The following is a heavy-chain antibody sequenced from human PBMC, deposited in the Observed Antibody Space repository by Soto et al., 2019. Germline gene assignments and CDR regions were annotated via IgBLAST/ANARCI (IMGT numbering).Heavy chain of an antibody. J-gene: IGHJ6*02. Sequence: QEQLVESGGGVVQPGRSLRLSCAASGFSFSSYAMHWVCQVPGKGLEWVALIWHDGSTTSYADSVKGRFTISRDNSKNTHYLQMNNMRAEDTAVYYWARDVVTTKANYYSYVRDVWGRGTPVTVSS. CDR2: IWHDGSTT. CDR3: ARDVVTTKANYYSYVRDV. CDR1: GFSFSSYA. D-gene: IGHD2-21*02. V-gene: IGHV3-33*01.